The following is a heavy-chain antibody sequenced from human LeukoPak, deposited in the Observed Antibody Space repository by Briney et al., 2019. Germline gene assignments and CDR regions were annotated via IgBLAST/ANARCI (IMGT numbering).Heavy chain of an antibody. CDR1: GFTFSSYW. J-gene: IGHJ6*04. Sequence: PGGSLRLSCAASGFTFSSYWMHWVRHAPGKGLVWVSRINSDGSSTSYADSVKGRFTISRDNAKNTLYLQMNSLRAEDTAVYYCARVGVVPAAISPYYYGMDVWGKGTTVTVSS. CDR2: INSDGSST. CDR3: ARVGVVPAAISPYYYGMDV. V-gene: IGHV3-74*01. D-gene: IGHD2-2*01.